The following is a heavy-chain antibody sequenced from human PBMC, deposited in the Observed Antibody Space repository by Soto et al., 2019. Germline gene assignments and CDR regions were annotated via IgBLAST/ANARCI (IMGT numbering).Heavy chain of an antibody. D-gene: IGHD4-17*01. Sequence: ASVKVSCKASGGTFSSYTISWVRQAPGQGLEWMGRIIPILGIANYAQKFQGRVTITADKSTSTAYMELSSLRSEDTAVYYCARDGGSTVGLDYWGQGTLVTVSS. CDR1: GGTFSSYT. J-gene: IGHJ4*02. CDR3: ARDGGSTVGLDY. CDR2: IIPILGIA. V-gene: IGHV1-69*04.